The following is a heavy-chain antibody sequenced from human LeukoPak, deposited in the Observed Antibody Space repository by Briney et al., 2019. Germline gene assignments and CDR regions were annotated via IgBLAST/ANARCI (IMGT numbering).Heavy chain of an antibody. CDR2: IYHSGST. CDR3: ARESLSDQLPRVGAFDI. Sequence: NPSQTLSLTCTVSGGSISSGGYYWSWIRQPPGKGLEWIGYIYHSGSTYYNPSLKSRVTISVDRSKNQFSLKLSSVTAADTAVYYCARESLSDQLPRVGAFDIWGQGTMVTVSS. V-gene: IGHV4-30-2*01. CDR1: GGSISSGGYY. D-gene: IGHD2-2*01. J-gene: IGHJ3*02.